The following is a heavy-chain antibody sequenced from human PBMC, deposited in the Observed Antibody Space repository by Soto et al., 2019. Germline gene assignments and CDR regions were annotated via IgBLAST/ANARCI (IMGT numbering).Heavy chain of an antibody. Sequence: QVQLVQSGAEVKKPGASVKVSCKASGYTFTSYGISWVRQAPGQGLERMGWISAYNGNTNYAQKLQGRVTMTTDTSTNTAYMELRSLRSDYTDVDYCARDLVGRRWELRDWFDPWGQGTLVTVSS. D-gene: IGHD1-26*01. CDR3: ARDLVGRRWELRDWFDP. V-gene: IGHV1-18*01. CDR2: ISAYNGNT. J-gene: IGHJ5*02. CDR1: GYTFTSYG.